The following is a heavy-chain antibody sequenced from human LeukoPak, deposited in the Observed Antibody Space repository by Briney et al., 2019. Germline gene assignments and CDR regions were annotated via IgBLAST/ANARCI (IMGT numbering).Heavy chain of an antibody. CDR3: AKAVSSGTGTYYFDY. CDR1: GFTFDDYA. CDR2: ISWNSATI. Sequence: HPGRSLRLFCAASGFTFDDYAMHWVRQAPGKGLEWVSGISWNSATIDYADSVKGRFSISRDNSKNYLYLQMNSLRAEDTAFYYCAKAVSSGTGTYYFDYWGQGTLVTVSS. V-gene: IGHV3-9*01. J-gene: IGHJ4*02. D-gene: IGHD6-19*01.